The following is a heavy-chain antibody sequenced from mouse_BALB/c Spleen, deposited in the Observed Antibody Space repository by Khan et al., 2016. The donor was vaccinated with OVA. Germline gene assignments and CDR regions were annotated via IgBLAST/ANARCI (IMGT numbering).Heavy chain of an antibody. D-gene: IGHD1-1*01. V-gene: IGHV1S135*01. Sequence: EVQLQESGPELMKPGASVKISCKASGYSFTTYYIHWVKQSHGKSLEWIGYIDPLNDDTNYNQKFKGKATLTVDKSSSPAYMHLSSLTSEDSAVYYCAIHGSSSWFAYWGQGTLVTVSA. CDR1: GYSFTTYY. CDR3: AIHGSSSWFAY. CDR2: IDPLNDDT. J-gene: IGHJ3*01.